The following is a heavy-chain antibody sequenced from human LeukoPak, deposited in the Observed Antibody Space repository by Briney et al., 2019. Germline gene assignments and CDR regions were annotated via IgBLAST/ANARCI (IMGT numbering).Heavy chain of an antibody. J-gene: IGHJ6*02. CDR1: VDSVSSNSAA. Sequence: SQTLSLTCAISVDSVSSNSAAWNWIRQSPSRGLEWLGRTYYRSKWYNDYAVSVKSRITINPDTSKNQFSLQLNSVTPEDTAVYYCAREITMIVVVTNYGMDVWGQGTTVTVSS. CDR3: AREITMIVVVTNYGMDV. CDR2: TYYRSKWYN. V-gene: IGHV6-1*01. D-gene: IGHD3-22*01.